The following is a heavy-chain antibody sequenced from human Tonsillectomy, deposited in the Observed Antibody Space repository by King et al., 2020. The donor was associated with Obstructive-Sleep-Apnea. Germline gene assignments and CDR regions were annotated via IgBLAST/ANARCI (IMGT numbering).Heavy chain of an antibody. D-gene: IGHD3-22*01. J-gene: IGHJ4*02. CDR2: ISPYNGIT. CDR3: ARSSGGSSDYYQDY. CDR1: GYTFTSYG. V-gene: IGHV1-18*01. Sequence: QLVQSGAEVKKPGASVKVSCKASGYTFTSYGIIWVRQAPRQGLEWMGWISPYNGITNYAQELQGRVTMTTETSTSTAYMELRSLRSDDTAVYYCARSSGGSSDYYQDYWGQGTLVTVAS.